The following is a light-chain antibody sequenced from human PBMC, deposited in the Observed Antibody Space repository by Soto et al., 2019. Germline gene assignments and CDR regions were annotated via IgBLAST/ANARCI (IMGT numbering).Light chain of an antibody. V-gene: IGKV3-11*01. CDR3: QQHTNWIRT. J-gene: IGKJ4*01. Sequence: EIVLTQSPATLPLFPGAIATLSCRASQHAHNLAWYQQKPGQPPCLLIYDASNRATGVPARFSSSGSGTEFALTISSLEPEDFAIYCCQQHTNWIRTFGGGTKVEIK. CDR1: QHAHN. CDR2: DAS.